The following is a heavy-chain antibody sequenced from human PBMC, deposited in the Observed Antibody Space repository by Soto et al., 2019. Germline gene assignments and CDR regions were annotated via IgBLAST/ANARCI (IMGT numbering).Heavy chain of an antibody. J-gene: IGHJ6*02. CDR1: GFTFDDYA. CDR2: ISWNSGSI. V-gene: IGHV3-9*01. Sequence: EVQLVESGGGLVQPGRSLRLSCAASGFTFDDYAMHWVRQAPGKGLEWVSGISWNSGSIGYADSVKGRFTISRDNAKNSLYLQMNSLRAEDTALYYCAKTRGSGKGYYYYYGMDVWGQGTTVTVSS. D-gene: IGHD3-10*01. CDR3: AKTRGSGKGYYYYYGMDV.